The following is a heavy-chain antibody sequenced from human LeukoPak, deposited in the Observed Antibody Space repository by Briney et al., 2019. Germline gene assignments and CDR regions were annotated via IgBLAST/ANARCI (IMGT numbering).Heavy chain of an antibody. CDR1: GFTVSSNY. Sequence: GGSLRLSCAASGFTVSSNYMSWVRQAPGKGLEWVSVIYSGGSTYYADSVKGRFTISRDNSKNTLYLQMNSLRAEDTAVYYCAREQRYYDSSGYYYGLAFDIWGQGTMVTVSS. V-gene: IGHV3-53*01. J-gene: IGHJ3*02. D-gene: IGHD3-22*01. CDR2: IYSGGST. CDR3: AREQRYYDSSGYYYGLAFDI.